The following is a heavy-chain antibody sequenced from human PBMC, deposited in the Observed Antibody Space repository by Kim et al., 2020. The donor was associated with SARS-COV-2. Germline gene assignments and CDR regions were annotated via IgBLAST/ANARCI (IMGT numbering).Heavy chain of an antibody. CDR2: INPSGGST. CDR3: AGGRKRPRGYCSSTSCYGGDFDY. CDR1: GYTFTSYY. J-gene: IGHJ4*02. Sequence: ASVKVSCKASGYTFTSYYMHWVRQAPGQGLEWMGIINPSGGSTSYAQKFQGRVTMTRDTSTSTVYMELSSLRSEDTAVYYYAGGRKRPRGYCSSTSCYGGDFDYWGQGTLVTVSS. V-gene: IGHV1-46*01. D-gene: IGHD2-2*01.